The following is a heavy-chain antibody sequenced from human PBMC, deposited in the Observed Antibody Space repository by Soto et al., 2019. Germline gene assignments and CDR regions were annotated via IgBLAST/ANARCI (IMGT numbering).Heavy chain of an antibody. CDR3: ARVMVLTRPLDS. J-gene: IGHJ4*02. CDR1: GGSINSGDYY. CDR2: IYYSGTT. Sequence: QVQLHESGPGLVKPSQTLSLTCTVSGGSINSGDYYWGWIRQPPGKGLEWIGYIYYSGTTYYNPSLKSRITISVDTSKNQFSLKLTSVTAADTAVYYCARVMVLTRPLDSWGQGTLVTVSS. V-gene: IGHV4-30-4*01. D-gene: IGHD3-22*01.